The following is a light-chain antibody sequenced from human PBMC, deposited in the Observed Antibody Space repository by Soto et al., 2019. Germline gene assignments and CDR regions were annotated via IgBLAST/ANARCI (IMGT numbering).Light chain of an antibody. J-gene: IGKJ1*01. CDR1: QSVNIRY. CDR2: GAS. V-gene: IGKV3-20*01. CDR3: QQYGSSSWT. Sequence: EIVLTQSPGTLSLSPGERASLSCRASQSVNIRYLAWYQQKPGQAPRLLIYGASSGAADIPDRFSGSGSGTDFTLTISRLEPEDFAVYYCQQYGSSSWTFGQGTKVDIK.